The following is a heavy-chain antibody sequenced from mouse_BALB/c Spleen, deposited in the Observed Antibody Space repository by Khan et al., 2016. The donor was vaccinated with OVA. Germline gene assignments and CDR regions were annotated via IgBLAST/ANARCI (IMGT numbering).Heavy chain of an antibody. CDR2: INSDGYYT. Sequence: EVELVESGGDLMKPGGSLELSCAASGLTFSAYSMSWVRQTPDKRLEWVATINSDGYYTYYPDSVQGRFTISRNNAKNTLSLQMSSLKSEDTAIYYCASHLTGSFAYWGQGTLVTVSA. CDR1: GLTFSAYS. CDR3: ASHLTGSFAY. D-gene: IGHD4-1*01. J-gene: IGHJ3*01. V-gene: IGHV5-6*01.